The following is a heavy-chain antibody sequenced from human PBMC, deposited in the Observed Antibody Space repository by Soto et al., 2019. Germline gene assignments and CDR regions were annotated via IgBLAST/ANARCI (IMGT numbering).Heavy chain of an antibody. D-gene: IGHD3-9*01. CDR2: FIPIFGTA. J-gene: IGHJ6*02. V-gene: IGHV1-69*13. CDR1: GGTFSSYA. Sequence: SVKVSCKASGGTFSSYAISWERQAPGQGLEWMGGFIPIFGTANYAQKFQGRVTITADESTSTAYMELSSLRSEDTAVYYCARFETQSFDWLFRSQYYYYGMDVWGQGTTVTVSS. CDR3: ARFETQSFDWLFRSQYYYYGMDV.